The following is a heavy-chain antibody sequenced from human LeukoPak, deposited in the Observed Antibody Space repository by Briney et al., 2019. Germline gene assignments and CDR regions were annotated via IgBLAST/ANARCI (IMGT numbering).Heavy chain of an antibody. J-gene: IGHJ4*02. V-gene: IGHV1-8*03. CDR3: ARGASRSFGY. CDR2: MNSNSGNT. D-gene: IGHD2-15*01. CDR1: GYTFTGYY. Sequence: ASVKVSCKASGYTFTGYYMHWVRQAPGQGLEWMGWMNSNSGNTGYAQKFQGRLTITRITSISTAYMELSSLRSEDTAVYYCARGASRSFGYWGQGTLVTVSS.